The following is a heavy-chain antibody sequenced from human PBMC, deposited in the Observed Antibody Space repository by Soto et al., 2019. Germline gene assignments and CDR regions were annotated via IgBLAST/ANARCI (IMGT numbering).Heavy chain of an antibody. V-gene: IGHV3-33*01. CDR3: SREDYDILTGYYNVHYYGMDV. J-gene: IGHJ6*02. Sequence: QVQLVESGGGVVQPGRSLRLSCAASGFTFSSYGMHWVRQAPGKGLEWVAVIWYDGSNKYYADSVKGRFTISRDNSKNPLYLQINSLRAEDTAVYYCSREDYDILTGYYNVHYYGMDVWGQGTTVTVSS. CDR2: IWYDGSNK. CDR1: GFTFSSYG. D-gene: IGHD3-9*01.